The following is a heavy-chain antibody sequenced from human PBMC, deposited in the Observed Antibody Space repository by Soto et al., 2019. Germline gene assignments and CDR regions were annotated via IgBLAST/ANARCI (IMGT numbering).Heavy chain of an antibody. J-gene: IGHJ5*02. D-gene: IGHD3-22*01. Sequence: NGPWTAFGGTFSSDAISRVRQAPGQGLEWMGGIIPIFGTANYAQKFQSRVTITADESTSTAYMELSSLRSEDTAVYYCASYDSSGDFDPWGQGTLVTVS. V-gene: IGHV1-69*01. CDR3: ASYDSSGDFDP. CDR1: GGTFSSDA. CDR2: IIPIFGTA.